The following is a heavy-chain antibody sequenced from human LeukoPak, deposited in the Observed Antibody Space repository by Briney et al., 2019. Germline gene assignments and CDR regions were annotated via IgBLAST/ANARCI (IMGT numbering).Heavy chain of an antibody. CDR3: ARGPGGWYFY. CDR1: GGSISSYY. J-gene: IGHJ4*02. CDR2: IYYSGST. Sequence: SETLSLTCTVSGGSISSYYWSWIRRPPGKGLEWIGYIYYSGSTNYNPSLKSRVTISVDTSKNQFSLKLSSVTAADTAVYYCARGPGGWYFYWGQGTLVTVSS. D-gene: IGHD6-19*01. V-gene: IGHV4-59*01.